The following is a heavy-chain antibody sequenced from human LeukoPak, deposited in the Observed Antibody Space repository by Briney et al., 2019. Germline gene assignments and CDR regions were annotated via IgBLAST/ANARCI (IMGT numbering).Heavy chain of an antibody. Sequence: SETLSLTCTVSGGSISSSSYYWGWIRQPPGKGLEWIGSIYYSGSTYYNPSLKSRVTISVDTSKNQFSLKLSSVTAADTAVYYCARPGRYYDTTDFDYWGQGTLVTVSS. CDR2: IYYSGST. J-gene: IGHJ4*02. CDR1: GGSISSSSYY. CDR3: ARPGRYYDTTDFDY. D-gene: IGHD3-22*01. V-gene: IGHV4-39*01.